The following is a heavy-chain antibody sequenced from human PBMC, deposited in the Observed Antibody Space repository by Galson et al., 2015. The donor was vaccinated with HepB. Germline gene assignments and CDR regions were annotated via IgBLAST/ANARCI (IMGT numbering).Heavy chain of an antibody. CDR3: ARHGYNDYFDY. V-gene: IGHV3-11*01. J-gene: IGHJ4*02. Sequence: SLRLSCAASGFTFSDYYMSWIRQAPGKGLEWLSYISPSGSTIYYADSVKGRFTISRDNAKNSLHLQMNSLRAEGTAVYYCARHGYNDYFDYWGQGALVTVSS. D-gene: IGHD5-24*01. CDR2: ISPSGSTI. CDR1: GFTFSDYY.